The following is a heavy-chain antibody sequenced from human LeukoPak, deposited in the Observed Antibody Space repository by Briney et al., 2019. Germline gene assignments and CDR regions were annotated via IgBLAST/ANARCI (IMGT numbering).Heavy chain of an antibody. D-gene: IGHD1-1*01. CDR1: GGSFSGYY. J-gene: IGHJ3*02. CDR2: INHSGST. V-gene: IGHV4-34*01. CDR3: AREPNWNGRAFDI. Sequence: WETLSLTCAVYGGSFSGYYWSWIRQPPGKGLEWIGEINHSGSTNYNPSLKSRVTISADTSKNQFSLKLSSVTDAAAAVYYCAREPNWNGRAFDIWGQGTMVTVSS.